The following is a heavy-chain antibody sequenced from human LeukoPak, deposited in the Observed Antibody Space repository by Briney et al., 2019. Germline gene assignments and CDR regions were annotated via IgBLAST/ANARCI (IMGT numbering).Heavy chain of an antibody. CDR3: ARERERVGAVDY. CDR2: INPNSGGT. V-gene: IGHV1-2*02. J-gene: IGHJ4*02. Sequence: DSVKVSCKASGYTFSGYYIHWVRQAPGQGLEWMGWINPNSGGTKNAQKFQGRVTMTRDTSISTAYMELTSLRSDDTAVYYCARERERVGAVDYWGQGTLVTVSS. CDR1: GYTFSGYY. D-gene: IGHD1-26*01.